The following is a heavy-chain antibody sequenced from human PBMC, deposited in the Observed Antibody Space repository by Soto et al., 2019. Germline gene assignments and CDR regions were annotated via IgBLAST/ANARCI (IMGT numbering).Heavy chain of an antibody. D-gene: IGHD1-26*01. CDR2: MYHSGGP. CDR1: GAPTSAARHF. V-gene: IGHV4-30-2*01. CDR3: HREGPKGYFEIEP. J-gene: IGHJ1*01. Sequence: TLSPPTPVPGAPTSAARHFSTSISHPPGKGLERIGYMYHSGGPLYNPSLTSRATISIDLSKNQFSLNLASVTAGDTAVYYCHREGPKGYFEIEPWGQGTLVTVSS.